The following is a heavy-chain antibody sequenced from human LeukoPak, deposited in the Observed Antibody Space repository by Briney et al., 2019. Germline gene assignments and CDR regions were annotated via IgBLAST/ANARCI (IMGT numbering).Heavy chain of an antibody. Sequence: SVKVSCKASGYTFTSYYMHWVRQAPGQGLEWMGGIIPIFGTANYAQKFQGRVTITTDESTSTAYMELSSLRSEDTAVYYCAIGWIQVPFDYWGQGTLVTVSS. J-gene: IGHJ4*02. CDR3: AIGWIQVPFDY. CDR2: IIPIFGTA. D-gene: IGHD5-12*01. CDR1: GYTFTSYY. V-gene: IGHV1-69*05.